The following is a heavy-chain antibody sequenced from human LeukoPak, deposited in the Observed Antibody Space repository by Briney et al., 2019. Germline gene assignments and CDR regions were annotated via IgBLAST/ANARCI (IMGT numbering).Heavy chain of an antibody. CDR2: ISYSGST. V-gene: IGHV4-59*08. CDR1: GTSITRDY. CDR3: ARGDESLVYGMDV. J-gene: IGHJ6*02. Sequence: PSETLSLTCTVSGTSITRDYWTWVRQPPGKGLEWVGYISYSGSTHYSPSLSSRVSISLDTSKNQFSLRLKSVTAADTAVYYCARGDESLVYGMDVWGQGTTVTVSS.